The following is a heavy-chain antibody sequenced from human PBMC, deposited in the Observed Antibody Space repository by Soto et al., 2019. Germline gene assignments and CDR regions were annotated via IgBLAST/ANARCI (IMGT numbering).Heavy chain of an antibody. CDR1: GDSVSSNSAA. D-gene: IGHD6-6*01. V-gene: IGHV6-1*01. CDR2: TYYRSRWYS. CDR3: ARGPSPLAY. Sequence: QVQLQQSGPGLLKPSQTLSLTCAVSGDSVSSNSAAWNWIRQSPSRGLEWLGRTYYRSRWYSDYAGSVKRRITINAGTSKNQFSLHLNSVTPQDPAVYYCARGPSPLAYWGRGTVVTVSS. J-gene: IGHJ4*02.